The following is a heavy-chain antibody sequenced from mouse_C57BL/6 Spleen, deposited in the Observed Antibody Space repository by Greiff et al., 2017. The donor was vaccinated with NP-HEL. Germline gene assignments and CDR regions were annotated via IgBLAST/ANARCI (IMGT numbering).Heavy chain of an antibody. V-gene: IGHV1-64*01. CDR2: IHPNSGST. D-gene: IGHD2-5*01. CDR1: GYTFTSYW. CDR3: AAYYSNYGAMDY. Sequence: VQLQQPRAELVKPGASVKLSCKASGYTFTSYWMHWVKQRPGQGLEWIGMIHPNSGSTNYNEKFKSKATLTVDKSSSTAYMQLSSLTSEDSAVYYCAAYYSNYGAMDYWGQGTSVTVSS. J-gene: IGHJ4*01.